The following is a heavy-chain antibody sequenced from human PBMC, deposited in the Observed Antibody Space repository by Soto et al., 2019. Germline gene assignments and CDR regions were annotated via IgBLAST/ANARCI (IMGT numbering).Heavy chain of an antibody. Sequence: QVQLVQSGAEVKKPGASVKVSCKASGYTFTSYAMHWVRQAPGQRLEWMGWINAGNGNTKYSQKFQGRVTITRDTSASTAYMELSSLRSEDTAVYYCARGTAGYSSGWKTTGDYWGQGTLVTVSS. J-gene: IGHJ4*02. CDR3: ARGTAGYSSGWKTTGDY. D-gene: IGHD6-19*01. CDR2: INAGNGNT. CDR1: GYTFTSYA. V-gene: IGHV1-3*01.